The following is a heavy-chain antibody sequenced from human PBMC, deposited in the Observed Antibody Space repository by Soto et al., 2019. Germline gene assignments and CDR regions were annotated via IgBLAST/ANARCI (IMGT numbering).Heavy chain of an antibody. CDR2: IKSKTDGGTT. D-gene: IGHD6-19*01. J-gene: IGHJ6*02. V-gene: IGHV3-15*07. CDR3: TTDAIAVAGISALTQNYYYGMDV. CDR1: GFTFSNSW. Sequence: PGGSLRLSCAASGFTFSNSWMNWVRQAPGKGLEWVGHIKSKTDGGTTDYAAPVKGRFTISRDDSKNTLYLQMNSLKTEDTAVYYCTTDAIAVAGISALTQNYYYGMDVWGQGTTVTVSS.